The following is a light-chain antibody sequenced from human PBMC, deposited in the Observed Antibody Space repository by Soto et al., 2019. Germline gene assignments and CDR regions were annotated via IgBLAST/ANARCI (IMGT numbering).Light chain of an antibody. CDR1: QGISSA. Sequence: AIQLTQSPSSLSASVGDRVTITCRASQGISSALAWYQQKPGKAPKLLIYDASSLESGVPSRFSGSGSGTDFTLTISSLQPEDFATCYCQQFNSYPPFTFGPGTKVDIK. V-gene: IGKV1-13*02. J-gene: IGKJ3*01. CDR3: QQFNSYPPFT. CDR2: DAS.